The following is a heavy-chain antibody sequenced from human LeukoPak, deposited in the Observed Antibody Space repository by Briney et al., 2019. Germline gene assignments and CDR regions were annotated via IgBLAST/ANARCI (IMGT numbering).Heavy chain of an antibody. Sequence: ASVKVSCKASGYTFTSYGISWVRQAPGQGLEWMGWISACNGNTNYAQKLQGRVTMTRDTSTSAAYMEMSSLRSDDTAVYYCARDGPLTTDFDYWGQGTLVTVSS. J-gene: IGHJ4*02. CDR3: ARDGPLTTDFDY. CDR2: ISACNGNT. CDR1: GYTFTSYG. D-gene: IGHD4-17*01. V-gene: IGHV1-18*04.